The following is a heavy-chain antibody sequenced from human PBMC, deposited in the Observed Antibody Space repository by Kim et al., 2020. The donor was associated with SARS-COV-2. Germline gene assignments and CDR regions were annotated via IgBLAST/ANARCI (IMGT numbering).Heavy chain of an antibody. CDR2: INHSGST. V-gene: IGHV4-34*01. CDR1: DASLSGYY. Sequence: SETLSLTCAVYDASLSGYYWSWIRQPPGKGLEWIGEINHSGSTNYSPSLQSRVTISVDTSKNQFSLWLTSVTAADTAVYYCARSRKHDYGNYRYYYYMD. J-gene: IGHJ6*03. D-gene: IGHD4-17*01. CDR3: ARSRKHDYGNYRYYYYMD.